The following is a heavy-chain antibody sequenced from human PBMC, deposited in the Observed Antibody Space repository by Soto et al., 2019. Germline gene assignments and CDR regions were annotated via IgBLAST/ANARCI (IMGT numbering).Heavy chain of an antibody. D-gene: IGHD3-22*01. V-gene: IGHV3-7*03. Sequence: GGSLRLSCAASGFTFSRYWMSWVRQAPGKGLEWVANIKQDGSEKYYVDSVKGRFTISRDNAKNSLYLQMNSLRAEDTAVYYCARDGNYYDSSGYYPYYFDYWGQGTLVTVSS. CDR2: IKQDGSEK. J-gene: IGHJ4*02. CDR3: ARDGNYYDSSGYYPYYFDY. CDR1: GFTFSRYW.